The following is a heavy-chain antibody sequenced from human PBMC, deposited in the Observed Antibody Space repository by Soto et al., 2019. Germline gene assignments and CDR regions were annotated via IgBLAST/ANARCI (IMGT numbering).Heavy chain of an antibody. CDR1: GYSFTSYW. CDR2: IDPSDSYT. V-gene: IGHV5-10-1*01. J-gene: IGHJ6*02. D-gene: IGHD5-12*01. CDR3: ARISGYDSSYYYYGMDV. Sequence: GESLKISCEGSGYSFTSYWISWVRQMPGKGLEWMGRIDPSDSYTNYSPSFQGHVTISADKSISTAYLQWSSLKASDTAMYYCARISGYDSSYYYYGMDVWGQGTTVTVSS.